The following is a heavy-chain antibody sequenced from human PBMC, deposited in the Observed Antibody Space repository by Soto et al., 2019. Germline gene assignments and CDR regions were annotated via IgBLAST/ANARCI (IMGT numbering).Heavy chain of an antibody. Sequence: QVQLVQSGAEVKKPGASVKVSCKASGYTFTGYYMHWVRQAPGQGLEWMGWINPNSGGTNDAQKFQCWVTITRNTSISRAYMELSRLRSDDTAVYYCGRDNIPLQVPQFCGWDHWGQGTLVTVSS. V-gene: IGHV1-2*04. CDR2: INPNSGGT. CDR1: GYTFTGYY. J-gene: IGHJ4*02. D-gene: IGHD2-21*01. CDR3: GRDNIPLQVPQFCGWDH.